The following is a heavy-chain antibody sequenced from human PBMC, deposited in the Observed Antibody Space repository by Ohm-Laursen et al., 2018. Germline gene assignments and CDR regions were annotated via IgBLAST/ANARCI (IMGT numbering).Heavy chain of an antibody. J-gene: IGHJ4*02. V-gene: IGHV1-8*01. CDR1: GYTFTSYD. CDR2: MNPNSGNT. D-gene: IGHD3-3*01. Sequence: VASVKVSCKASGYTFTSYDINWVRQATGQGLEWMGWMNPNSGNTGYAQKFQGRVTMTRNTSISTAYMELSSLRSEDTAVYYCARGLSVVDFWSGYLIFDYWGQGTLVTVSS. CDR3: ARGLSVVDFWSGYLIFDY.